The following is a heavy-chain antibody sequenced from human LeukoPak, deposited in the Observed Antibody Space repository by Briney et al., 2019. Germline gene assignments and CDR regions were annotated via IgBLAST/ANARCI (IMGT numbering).Heavy chain of an antibody. D-gene: IGHD2-15*01. CDR3: AREEDQNWFDP. CDR2: IYFSGST. Sequence: SETLSLTCTVSGGSISSSSHYWGWIRQPPGKGLEWIGSIYFSGSTDYNPSLKSRVSISIDTSKNQFSLKLISVTAADTAVYYCAREEDQNWFDPWGQGTLVTVSS. J-gene: IGHJ5*02. V-gene: IGHV4-39*07. CDR1: GGSISSSSHY.